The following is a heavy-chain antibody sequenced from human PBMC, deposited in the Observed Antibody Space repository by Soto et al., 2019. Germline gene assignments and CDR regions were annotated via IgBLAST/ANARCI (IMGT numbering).Heavy chain of an antibody. J-gene: IGHJ6*02. CDR1: GYSFTDYH. V-gene: IGHV1-2*04. Sequence: ASVKVSCKXSGYSFTDYHIHWVRQAPGQGLEWLGRINPKSGGTSTAQKFQGWVTMTRDRSISTVYMKLTRLRSDDTAVYFCARGHSTDCSNGVCSFFYNHEMDVWGQGTTVTVSS. CDR3: ARGHSTDCSNGVCSFFYNHEMDV. CDR2: INPKSGGT. D-gene: IGHD2-8*01.